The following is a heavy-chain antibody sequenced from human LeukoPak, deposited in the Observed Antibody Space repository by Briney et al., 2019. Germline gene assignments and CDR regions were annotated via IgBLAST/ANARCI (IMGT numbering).Heavy chain of an antibody. J-gene: IGHJ4*02. CDR1: GFTFSSYA. V-gene: IGHV3-21*05. D-gene: IGHD6-13*01. CDR3: ACPYRSRFDY. Sequence: GGSLRLSCAASGFTFSSYAMSWVRQAPGKGLEWISYITNSGGDIEYADSVKGRFTISWDNAKKSLYLEMNTLRAEDTAIYYCACPYRSRFDYWGQGTLVTVSS. CDR2: ITNSGGDI.